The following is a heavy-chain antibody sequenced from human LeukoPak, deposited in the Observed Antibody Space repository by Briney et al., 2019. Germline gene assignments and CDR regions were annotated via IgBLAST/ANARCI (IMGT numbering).Heavy chain of an antibody. CDR1: GFIFSSYG. CDR3: VKELKRGSTSWYSVFDI. Sequence: GGSLRLSCAASGFIFSSYGIRWVRQAPGKGLEWVGVISNDGTDKYYADSVKGRFTISRDNSKNTLFLQMNSLRAEDTSVYYCVKELKRGSTSWYSVFDIWGQGTMVTVSS. D-gene: IGHD6-13*01. V-gene: IGHV3-30*18. J-gene: IGHJ3*02. CDR2: ISNDGTDK.